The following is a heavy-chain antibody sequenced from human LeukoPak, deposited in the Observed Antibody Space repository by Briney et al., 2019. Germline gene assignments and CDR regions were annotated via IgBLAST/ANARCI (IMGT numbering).Heavy chain of an antibody. J-gene: IGHJ6*04. V-gene: IGHV3-43D*04. CDR3: AKDMTDSGYDQIHGMEV. CDR1: GFTFDDYA. CDR2: ISWDGGST. Sequence: GGSLRLSCAASGFTFDDYAMHWVRQAPGKGLEWVSLISWDGGSTYYADSVKGRFTISRDNSKNSLYLQMNSLRAEDTALYYCAKDMTDSGYDQIHGMEVWGKGTTVTVSS. D-gene: IGHD5-12*01.